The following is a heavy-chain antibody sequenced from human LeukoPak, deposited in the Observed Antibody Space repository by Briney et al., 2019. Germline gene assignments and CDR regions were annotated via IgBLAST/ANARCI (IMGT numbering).Heavy chain of an antibody. V-gene: IGHV3-21*01. CDR1: GFTFSSYS. Sequence: PGGSLRLSCAASGFTFSSYSMNWVRQAPGKGLEWVSSISSSSSYIYYADSVKGRFTISRDNAKNSLYLQMNSLRAEDTAVYYCARELVVVAVFDYWGQGTLVTVSS. CDR3: ARELVVVAVFDY. D-gene: IGHD2-15*01. CDR2: ISSSSSYI. J-gene: IGHJ4*02.